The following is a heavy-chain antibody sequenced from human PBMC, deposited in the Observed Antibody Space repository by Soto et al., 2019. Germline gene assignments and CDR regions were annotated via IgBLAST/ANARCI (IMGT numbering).Heavy chain of an antibody. CDR1: GFTFNIYA. V-gene: IGHV3-23*01. CDR3: ATVHNTSRSFDY. CDR2: TGATGRTT. Sequence: GGSLRLSCAASGFTFNIYAMTWVRQAPGKGLEWVSTTGATGRTTYYADSVKGRFTVSRDNSKNTLDLQMSNLRAEDTAVYYCATVHNTSRSFDYWGQGTLVTVSS. D-gene: IGHD1-20*01. J-gene: IGHJ4*02.